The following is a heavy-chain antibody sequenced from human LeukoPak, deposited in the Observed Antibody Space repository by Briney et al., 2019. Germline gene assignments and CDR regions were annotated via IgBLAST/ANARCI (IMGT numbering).Heavy chain of an antibody. D-gene: IGHD6-13*01. J-gene: IGHJ4*02. CDR1: GGSFSGYY. Sequence: PSETLSLTCAVYGGSFSGYYWSWIRQPPGKGLEWIGEINHSGSTNYNPSLKSRVTISVDTSKNQFSLKLSSVTAADTAVYYCARGLPGIAAAGPYFDYWGQGTVVTVSS. V-gene: IGHV4-34*01. CDR2: INHSGST. CDR3: ARGLPGIAAAGPYFDY.